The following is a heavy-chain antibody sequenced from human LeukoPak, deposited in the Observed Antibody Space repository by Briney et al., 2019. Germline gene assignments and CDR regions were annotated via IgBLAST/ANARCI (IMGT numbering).Heavy chain of an antibody. CDR1: GYTFTSYD. D-gene: IGHD5-24*01. Sequence: GASVKVSCKASGYTFTSYDINWVRQATGQGLEWMGWISAYNGNTNYAQKLQGRVTMTTDTSTSTAYMELRSLRSDDTAVYYCARVVEMATIDAFDIWGQGTMVTVSS. CDR3: ARVVEMATIDAFDI. V-gene: IGHV1-18*01. J-gene: IGHJ3*02. CDR2: ISAYNGNT.